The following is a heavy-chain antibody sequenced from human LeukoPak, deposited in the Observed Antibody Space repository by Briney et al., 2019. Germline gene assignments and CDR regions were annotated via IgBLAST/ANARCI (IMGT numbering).Heavy chain of an antibody. CDR1: GYTFTSYG. V-gene: IGHV1-18*01. CDR3: ARAPHDYGDYSGLDY. J-gene: IGHJ4*02. CDR2: ISAYNGNT. D-gene: IGHD4-17*01. Sequence: ASVKVSCKASGYTFTSYGISWVRQAPGQGLEWMGWISAYNGNTNYAQKLQGRVTMTTDTSTSTAYMELRNLRSDDTAVYYCARAPHDYGDYSGLDYWGQGTLVTVSS.